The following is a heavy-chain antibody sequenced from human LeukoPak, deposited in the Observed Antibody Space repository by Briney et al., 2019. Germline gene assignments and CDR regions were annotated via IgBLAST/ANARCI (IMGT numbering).Heavy chain of an antibody. CDR1: GFTFYDYA. D-gene: IGHD6-19*01. Sequence: GGSLRLSCAASGFTFYDYAMHWVRQAPGKGLEWVSGISWNSGSIGYADSVKGRFTISRDNAKNSLYLQMNSLRAEDTALYYCAKDIRSSGWDYFDYWGQGTLVTVSS. J-gene: IGHJ4*02. CDR2: ISWNSGSI. CDR3: AKDIRSSGWDYFDY. V-gene: IGHV3-9*01.